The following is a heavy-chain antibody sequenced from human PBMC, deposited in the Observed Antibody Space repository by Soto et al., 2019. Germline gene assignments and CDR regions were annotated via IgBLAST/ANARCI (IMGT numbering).Heavy chain of an antibody. Sequence: EVQLLESGGGLVQPGGSLRLSCAASGFTFSTYAMSWVRQAPGKGLEWVSAISGSGDTTYYTDSVQGRFTISRDNSKNTLCLQMHSVRVEGTAVYYCAKEPVVRGSGWYADYWGQGTLVTVSS. V-gene: IGHV3-23*01. CDR2: ISGSGDTT. CDR3: AKEPVVRGSGWYADY. J-gene: IGHJ4*02. CDR1: GFTFSTYA. D-gene: IGHD6-19*01.